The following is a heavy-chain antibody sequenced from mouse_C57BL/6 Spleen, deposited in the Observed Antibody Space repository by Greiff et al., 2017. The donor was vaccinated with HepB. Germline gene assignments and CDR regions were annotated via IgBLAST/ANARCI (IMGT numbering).Heavy chain of an antibody. CDR3: ARTARITY. CDR2: ISYSGST. CDR1: GYSITSGYG. Sequence: EVQLQQSGPGLVKPSQSLSLTCTVTGYSITSGYGWNWIRQFPGNKLEWMGYISYSGSTNYNPSLKSRTTITRDTSTNQFFLQLNSVTTEDTATYYCARTARITYWGQGNTLTVSS. J-gene: IGHJ2*01. V-gene: IGHV3-2*02. D-gene: IGHD1-2*01.